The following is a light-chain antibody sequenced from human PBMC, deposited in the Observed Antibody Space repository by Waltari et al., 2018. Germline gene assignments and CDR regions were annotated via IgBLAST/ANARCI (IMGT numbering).Light chain of an antibody. CDR1: QSVTSY. V-gene: IGKV3-11*01. CDR2: YTS. J-gene: IGKJ4*01. Sequence: EIVLTQSPATLSLSPGERATLSCRASQSVTSYLAWYQKKPGQAPRLRIYYTSNRATGVPARFSGSGYGTDFTLTISSLEPEDFALYYCQQRSDQITFGRGTKVEI. CDR3: QQRSDQIT.